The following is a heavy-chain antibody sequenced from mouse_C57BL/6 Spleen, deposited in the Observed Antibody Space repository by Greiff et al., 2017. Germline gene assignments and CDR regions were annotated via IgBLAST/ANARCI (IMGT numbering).Heavy chain of an antibody. J-gene: IGHJ3*01. CDR3: GRGDYGDDGCFAD. CDR2: IDPSDSCT. D-gene: IGHD2-2*01. Sequence: QVQLQQPGPELVMPGPSVQLSCKASGYTFTSYCMHWVKQRPGQGLEWIGEIDPSDSCTNYNQKFKGKATLTVDTSSSTAYMQLSSLTSEDSAVYYCGRGDYGDDGCFADWGPGALVTVSA. CDR1: GYTFTSYC. V-gene: IGHV1-69*01.